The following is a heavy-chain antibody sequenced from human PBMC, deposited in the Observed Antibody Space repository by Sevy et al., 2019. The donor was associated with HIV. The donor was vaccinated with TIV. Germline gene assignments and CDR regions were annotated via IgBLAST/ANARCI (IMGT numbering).Heavy chain of an antibody. CDR1: GFTFTSSA. Sequence: ASVKVSCKASGFTFTSSAVQWVRQARGQRLEWIGWIVVGSGNTNYAQKFQERVTITRDMSTSTAYMELSSLRSEDTAVYYWAAGTPEGRYFDWLLRGLDYWGQGTLVTVSS. CDR2: IVVGSGNT. J-gene: IGHJ4*02. D-gene: IGHD3-9*01. V-gene: IGHV1-58*01. CDR3: AAGTPEGRYFDWLLRGLDY.